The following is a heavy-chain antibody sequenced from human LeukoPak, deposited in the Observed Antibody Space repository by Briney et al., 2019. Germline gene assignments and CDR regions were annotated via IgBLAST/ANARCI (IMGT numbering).Heavy chain of an antibody. J-gene: IGHJ3*01. Sequence: GGSQTPSCAASGFTFNYYPLAWVRQAPGKGLAWVASIYGGCGATFYGDSVKGRFTVARDNSRNTVYLEIDSLRAEDTALYYCARGASCNFNKCNSFDFWGKETIRTVSS. V-gene: IGHV3-23*02. D-gene: IGHD2/OR15-2a*01. CDR1: GFTFNYYP. CDR3: ARGASCNFNKCNSFDF. CDR2: IYGGCGAT.